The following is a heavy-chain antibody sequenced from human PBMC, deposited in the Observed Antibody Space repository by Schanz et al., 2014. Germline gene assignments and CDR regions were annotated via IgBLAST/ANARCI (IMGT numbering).Heavy chain of an antibody. CDR3: ARDRGHGDLPGDI. CDR2: ISYSGST. Sequence: QVQLQESGPGLVKPSQTLSLTCTVSGGSVSSGGDYWSWIRQHPGKGLEWIGFISYSGSTYYNPSLKRRVTISVDTSKNQFSLILSSATAADTAVYYCARDRGHGDLPGDIWGQGTMVTVSS. CDR1: GGSVSSGGDY. J-gene: IGHJ3*02. D-gene: IGHD4-17*01. V-gene: IGHV4-31*03.